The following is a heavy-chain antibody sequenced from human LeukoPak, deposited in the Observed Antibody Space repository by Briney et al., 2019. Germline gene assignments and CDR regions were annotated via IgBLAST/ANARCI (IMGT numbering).Heavy chain of an antibody. CDR2: IYYSGST. D-gene: IGHD2-2*01. CDR3: ARAHQYCSSTSCSNNWFDP. Sequence: SETLSLTCTVSGVSVSSGSYYWSWIRQPPGKGLEWIGYIYYSGSTNYNPSLKSRVAISVDTSKNQFSLKLSSVTAADTAVYYCARAHQYCSSTSCSNNWFDPWGQGTLVTVSS. CDR1: GVSVSSGSYY. J-gene: IGHJ5*02. V-gene: IGHV4-61*01.